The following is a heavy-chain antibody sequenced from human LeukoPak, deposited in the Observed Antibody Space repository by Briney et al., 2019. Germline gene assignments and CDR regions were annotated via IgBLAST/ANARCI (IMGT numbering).Heavy chain of an antibody. CDR2: IYYSGST. Sequence: PSETLSLTCTVSGGSISSSSYYWGWIRQPPGKGLEWIGSIYYSGSTYYNPSLKSRVTISVDTSKNQFSLKLSSVTAADTAVYYCARHTILLWFPYYFDYWGQGTLVTVSS. J-gene: IGHJ4*02. V-gene: IGHV4-39*01. CDR3: ARHTILLWFPYYFDY. D-gene: IGHD5-18*01. CDR1: GGSISSSSYY.